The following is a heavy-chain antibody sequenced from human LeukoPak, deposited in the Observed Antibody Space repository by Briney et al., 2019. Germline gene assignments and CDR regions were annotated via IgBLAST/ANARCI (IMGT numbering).Heavy chain of an antibody. CDR3: ARDYEEDFWSGQLGY. CDR1: GGSITRNY. Sequence: PSETLSLTCTVSGGSITRNYWSWIRQPAGEGLEWIGRIYGSGSTNYNPSLERRVTMSVDTSQNQFSLKVTSVTAADTAVYYCARDYEEDFWSGQLGYWGQGTLVTVSS. D-gene: IGHD3-3*01. J-gene: IGHJ4*02. V-gene: IGHV4-4*07. CDR2: IYGSGST.